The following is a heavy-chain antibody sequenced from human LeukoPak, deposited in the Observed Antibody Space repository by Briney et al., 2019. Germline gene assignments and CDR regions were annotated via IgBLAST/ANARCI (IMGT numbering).Heavy chain of an antibody. CDR3: AKDQRTMTRRMDV. D-gene: IGHD2-2*01. J-gene: IGHJ6*02. Sequence: GRSLRLSCAASGFTFRNYGMLWVRQVPGKGLEWLGVVTYDGSKAFYADSVKGRLTISRDNSKNTLYLQMNTLRVEDRAVYFCAKDQRTMTRRMDVWGQGTAVIVSS. CDR1: GFTFRNYG. CDR2: VTYDGSKA. V-gene: IGHV3-30*18.